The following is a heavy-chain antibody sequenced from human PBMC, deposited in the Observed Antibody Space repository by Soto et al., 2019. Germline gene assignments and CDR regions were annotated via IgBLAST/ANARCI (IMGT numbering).Heavy chain of an antibody. Sequence: GALGHSLGGPGFTPSSFSMNWVRQAPGKGLEWVSYISSTSNTIYYADSVKGRFTISRDNAQNSLYLQMNILRAEDTALYYCARDIGLWGQGTMVTVSS. CDR1: GFTPSSFS. V-gene: IGHV3-48*01. J-gene: IGHJ3*01. CDR3: ARDIGL. CDR2: ISSTSNTI.